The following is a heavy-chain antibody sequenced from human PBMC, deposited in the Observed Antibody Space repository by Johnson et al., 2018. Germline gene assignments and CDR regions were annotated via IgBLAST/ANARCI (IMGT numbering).Heavy chain of an antibody. Sequence: VQLVESGGGVVQPGRSLRLSCAASGFTFSSYAMHWVRQAPGKGLEWVANIKQDGSEKYYVDSVKGRFTISRDNAKNSLYLQMNSLRAEDTAVYYCAREFDFWGGVIGDIPYYGMDVGGQGTTVTVSS. CDR2: IKQDGSEK. J-gene: IGHJ6*02. CDR1: GFTFSSYA. CDR3: AREFDFWGGVIGDIPYYGMDV. V-gene: IGHV3-7*01. D-gene: IGHD3-3*01.